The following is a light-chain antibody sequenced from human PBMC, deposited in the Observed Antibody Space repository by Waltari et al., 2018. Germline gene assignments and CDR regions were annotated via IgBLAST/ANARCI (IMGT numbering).Light chain of an antibody. CDR3: MQSVHLPSFT. Sequence: DIVMTQTPLSLSVTPGQPASISCKSSQRLRHSDGKTSLYWYLQRPGQSPQLLIYEASNRFSGVPDKFSGSGSGKDFTLKISRVEADDVGVYYCMQSVHLPSFTFGPGTKVDIK. V-gene: IGKV2D-29*02. CDR2: EAS. J-gene: IGKJ3*01. CDR1: QRLRHSDGKTS.